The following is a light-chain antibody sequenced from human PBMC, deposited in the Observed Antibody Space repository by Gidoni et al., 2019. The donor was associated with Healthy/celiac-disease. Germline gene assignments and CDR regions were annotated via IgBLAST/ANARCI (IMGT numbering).Light chain of an antibody. J-gene: IGKJ3*01. CDR1: QSISSY. CDR3: QQSYSTPFT. Sequence: DIQITQSPSSLSASVGDRVTITCRASQSISSYLNWYQQKPGKAPKLLIYAASRLQSGVPSRFSGSGSGTDFTRTISSLKPEDFATYYCQQSYSTPFTFGPGTKVDIK. CDR2: AAS. V-gene: IGKV1-39*01.